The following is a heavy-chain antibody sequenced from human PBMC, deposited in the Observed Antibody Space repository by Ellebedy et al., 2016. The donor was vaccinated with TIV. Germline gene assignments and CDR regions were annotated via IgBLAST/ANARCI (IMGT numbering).Heavy chain of an antibody. J-gene: IGHJ5*02. CDR1: GYTFTSYG. CDR2: ISGYNGNT. Sequence: ASVKVSCKASGYTFTSYGISWVRQAPGQGLEWMGWISGYNGNTNYAQKLQGRVTMTTDTSTSTAYMELRSLRSDDTAVYYCARQAALWFGELSGNWFDPWGQGTLVTVSS. CDR3: ARQAALWFGELSGNWFDP. V-gene: IGHV1-18*04. D-gene: IGHD3-10*01.